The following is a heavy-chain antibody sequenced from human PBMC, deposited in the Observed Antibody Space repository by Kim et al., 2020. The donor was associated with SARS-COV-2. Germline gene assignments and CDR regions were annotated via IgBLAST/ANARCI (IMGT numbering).Heavy chain of an antibody. V-gene: IGHV3-48*03. D-gene: IGHD4-4*01. CDR2: IIGSGTTI. Sequence: GGSLRLSCAASGFTFSSYEMNWVRQAPGKGLEWVSYIIGSGTTIYYADSVRGRFTISRDNDKNSLYLQMNSPRAEDTAVYYCARGPNYSPFDYWGQGTLV. CDR1: GFTFSSYE. CDR3: ARGPNYSPFDY. J-gene: IGHJ4*02.